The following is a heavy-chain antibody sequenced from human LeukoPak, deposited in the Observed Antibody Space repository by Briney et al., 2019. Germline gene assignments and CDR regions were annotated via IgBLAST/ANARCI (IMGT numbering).Heavy chain of an antibody. Sequence: SEALSLTCSVSDGSMGTYYWGWIRQPPGEGLEWIGYIYYSGSTTYNPSLKSRVTVSVDTSKNQFTLKLTSMTAADTAVYYCARGRLGRQHASFFDSWGQGTLVTVSS. CDR3: ARGRLGRQHASFFDS. D-gene: IGHD2-2*01. CDR2: IYYSGST. J-gene: IGHJ4*02. V-gene: IGHV4-59*08. CDR1: DGSMGTYY.